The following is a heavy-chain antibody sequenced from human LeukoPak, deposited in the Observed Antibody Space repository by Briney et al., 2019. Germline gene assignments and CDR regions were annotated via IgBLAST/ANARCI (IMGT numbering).Heavy chain of an antibody. Sequence: SETLSLTCAVYGGSFSGFYWNWIRQPPGKGLEWIGQINHSRSTHYNPSLKSRVTISVDTSKNQFSLKLSSVTAADTAVYYCARVPKYFDLWGRGTLVTVSS. J-gene: IGHJ2*01. CDR3: ARVPKYFDL. V-gene: IGHV4-34*01. CDR1: GGSFSGFY. CDR2: INHSRST.